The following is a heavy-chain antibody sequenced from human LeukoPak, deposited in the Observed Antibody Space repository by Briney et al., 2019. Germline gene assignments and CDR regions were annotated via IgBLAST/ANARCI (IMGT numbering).Heavy chain of an antibody. V-gene: IGHV3-23*01. Sequence: GGSLRLSCAASGFTFSSYAMSWVRQAPGKGLEWVSSISGSDDKPYYADSVKGRFSITRDNSKNTLYLQMNSLRVEDTAVCYCAKGPHFYGSGSSFFDXWXQGTLVTVSS. CDR1: GFTFSSYA. J-gene: IGHJ4*02. CDR2: ISGSDDKP. D-gene: IGHD3-10*01. CDR3: AKGPHFYGSGSSFFDX.